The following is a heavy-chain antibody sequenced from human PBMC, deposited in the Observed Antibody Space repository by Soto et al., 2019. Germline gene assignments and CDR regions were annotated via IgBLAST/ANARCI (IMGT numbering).Heavy chain of an antibody. V-gene: IGHV4-39*01. J-gene: IGHJ4*02. CDR2: VYYRGRS. D-gene: IGHD4-17*01. Sequence: PSGSLSLTCTVYGGSVTNSSYYWGWIRQSPGKGLEWIGSVYYRGRSYSKSSVKSRVTISVDTSKNRFSLSLNSVTASDTAVYFCVSQRTTVPTQAYFDYWGPGALVTVSS. CDR1: GGSVTNSSYY. CDR3: VSQRTTVPTQAYFDY.